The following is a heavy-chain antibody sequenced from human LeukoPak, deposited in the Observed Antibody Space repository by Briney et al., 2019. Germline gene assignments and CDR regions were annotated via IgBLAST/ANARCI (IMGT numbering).Heavy chain of an antibody. J-gene: IGHJ3*02. V-gene: IGHV4-4*09. CDR2: IYTSGST. Sequence: PSETLSLTCTVSGGSISSYYWSWIRQPPGKGLEWIGYIYTSGSTNYNPSLKSRVTISVDTSKNQFSLKLSSVTAADTAVYYCARHLAARSAFDIWGQGTMVTVSS. D-gene: IGHD6-13*01. CDR3: ARHLAARSAFDI. CDR1: GGSISSYY.